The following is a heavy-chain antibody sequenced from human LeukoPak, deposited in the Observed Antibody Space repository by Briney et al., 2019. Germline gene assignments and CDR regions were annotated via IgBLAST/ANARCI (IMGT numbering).Heavy chain of an antibody. CDR1: GGSISSSSYY. Sequence: SETLSLTCTVSGGSISSSSYYWGWIRQPPGKGLEWIGSIYYSGSTYYNPSLKSRVTISLDTSKNQFSLKLSSVTAAHTAVYYCAREGLNMVRGVIPKEAWGWFDPWGQGTLVTVSS. J-gene: IGHJ5*02. D-gene: IGHD3-10*01. CDR2: IYYSGST. V-gene: IGHV4-39*02. CDR3: AREGLNMVRGVIPKEAWGWFDP.